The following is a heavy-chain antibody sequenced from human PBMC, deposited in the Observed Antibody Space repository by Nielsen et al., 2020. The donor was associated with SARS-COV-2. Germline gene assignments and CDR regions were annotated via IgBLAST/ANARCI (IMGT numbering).Heavy chain of an antibody. D-gene: IGHD6-13*01. V-gene: IGHV3-48*03. CDR2: ISSSGSTI. CDR3: AREGSSSWFTISYYYYGMDV. CDR1: GFTFSSYE. Sequence: GESQNISCAASGFTFSSYEMNWVRQAPGMGLEWVSYISSSGSTIYYADSVKGRFTISRDNAKKSLYLQMNSLRAEDTAVYYCAREGSSSWFTISYYYYGMDVWGQGTTVTVSS. J-gene: IGHJ6*02.